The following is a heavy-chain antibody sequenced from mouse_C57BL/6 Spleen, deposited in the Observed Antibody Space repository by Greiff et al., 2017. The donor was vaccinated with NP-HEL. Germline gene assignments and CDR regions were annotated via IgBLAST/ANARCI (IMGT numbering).Heavy chain of an antibody. CDR2: ISAGGSYT. D-gene: IGHD1-1*01. V-gene: IGHV5-4*01. J-gene: IGHJ3*01. Sequence: EVHLVESGAGLVKPGGSLKLSCAASGFTFSSYAMPWVRQTPEQRLEWVATISAGGSYTYYPDNFKGRSTISRDNAKNTLYMQMSHLTSEDTTMYYCTRDDYGSSALAYRGQGALVTVSA. CDR3: TRDDYGSSALAY. CDR1: GFTFSSYA.